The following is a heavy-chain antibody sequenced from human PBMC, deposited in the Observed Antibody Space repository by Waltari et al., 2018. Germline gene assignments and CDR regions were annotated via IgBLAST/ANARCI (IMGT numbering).Heavy chain of an antibody. CDR1: GFTFSSYS. CDR2: ISSSSSYI. CDR3: ARDGLGGAAAGD. J-gene: IGHJ4*02. D-gene: IGHD6-13*01. Sequence: EVQLVESGGGLVKPGGSLSLSCAASGFTFSSYSMNWVRQAPGKGLEWVSSISSSSSYIYYADSVKGRVTTSRDNAKNSLYLQMNSLRAEDTAVYYCARDGLGGAAAGDWGQGTLVTVSS. V-gene: IGHV3-21*01.